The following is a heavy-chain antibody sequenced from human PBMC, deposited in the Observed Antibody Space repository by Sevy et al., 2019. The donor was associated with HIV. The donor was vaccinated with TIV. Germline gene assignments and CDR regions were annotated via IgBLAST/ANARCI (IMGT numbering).Heavy chain of an antibody. J-gene: IGHJ5*02. CDR1: GYTFTSYG. D-gene: IGHD6-19*01. CDR2: ISTYNSIR. V-gene: IGHV1-18*01. Sequence: ASVKVSCKASGYTFTSYGISWVRQAPGQGLEWMGWISTYNSIRNSAQKFQDRVTMTTDTSTSTAYMELRSLRSDDTAVYYCARSTRVAGRYNWFDPWGQGTLVTVSS. CDR3: ARSTRVAGRYNWFDP.